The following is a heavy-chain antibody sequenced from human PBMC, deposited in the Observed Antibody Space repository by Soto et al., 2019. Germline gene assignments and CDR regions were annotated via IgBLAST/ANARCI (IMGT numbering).Heavy chain of an antibody. CDR3: AGGGEAVTIFGVARLHYYYGMDV. J-gene: IGHJ6*02. CDR2: IIPIFGTA. CDR1: GGTFSSYA. D-gene: IGHD3-3*01. Sequence: QVQLVQSGAEVKKPGSSVKVSCKASGGTFSSYAISWVRQAPGQGLEWMGGIIPIFGTANYAQKFQGRVTITADESTSTAYMELSSLRSEDTAVYYCAGGGEAVTIFGVARLHYYYGMDVWGQGTTGTVSS. V-gene: IGHV1-69*01.